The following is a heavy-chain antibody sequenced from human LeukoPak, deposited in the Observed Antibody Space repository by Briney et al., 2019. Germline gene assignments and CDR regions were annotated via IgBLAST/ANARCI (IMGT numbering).Heavy chain of an antibody. V-gene: IGHV4-61*02. CDR1: GGSISSGSYY. J-gene: IGHJ4*02. CDR2: IYTSGST. D-gene: IGHD2-2*02. Sequence: PSETLSLTCTVSGGSISSGSYYWSWIRQPAGKGLEWIGRIYTSGSTNYNPSLKSRVTISVDTSKNQFSLKLSSVTAADTAVYYCARLAGGRYCSSTSCYRYFDYWGQGTLVTVSS. CDR3: ARLAGGRYCSSTSCYRYFDY.